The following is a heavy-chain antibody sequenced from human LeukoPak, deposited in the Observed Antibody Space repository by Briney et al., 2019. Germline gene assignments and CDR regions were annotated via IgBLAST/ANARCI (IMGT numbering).Heavy chain of an antibody. CDR2: IIPIFGTA. J-gene: IGHJ4*02. V-gene: IGHV1-69*13. Sequence: SVKVSCKASGYTFTSYAMNWVRQAPGQGLEWMGGIIPIFGTANYAQKFQGRVTITADESTSTAYMELSSLRSEDTAVYYCAREGIAAAAPDYWGQGTLVTVSS. CDR1: GYTFTSYA. D-gene: IGHD6-13*01. CDR3: AREGIAAAAPDY.